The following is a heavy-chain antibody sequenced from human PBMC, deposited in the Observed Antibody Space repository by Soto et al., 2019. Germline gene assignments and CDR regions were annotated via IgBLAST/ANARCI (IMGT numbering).Heavy chain of an antibody. CDR1: SRSIPSSNW. J-gene: IGHJ6*02. Sequence: SETLSLTCAVHSRSIPSSNWWSKVRQPPGKGLEWIGEIYHSGSTNYNPSLKSRVTISVDKSKNQFSLKLSSVTAADTAVYYCATHRYSSSSDYYYYDGMDVWGQGTTVT. D-gene: IGHD6-6*01. CDR2: IYHSGST. CDR3: ATHRYSSSSDYYYYDGMDV. V-gene: IGHV4-4*02.